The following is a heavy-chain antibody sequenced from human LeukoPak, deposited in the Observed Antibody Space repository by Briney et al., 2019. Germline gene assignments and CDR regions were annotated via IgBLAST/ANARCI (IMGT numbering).Heavy chain of an antibody. D-gene: IGHD6-13*01. V-gene: IGHV3-23*01. CDR2: ISGSGGST. CDR1: GFTFSSHW. J-gene: IGHJ4*02. Sequence: PGGSLRLSCAGSGFTFSSHWIGWVRQAPGKGLEWVSVISGSGGSTYYADSVKGRFTISRDNSKNTLYLQMNSLRAEDTAVYYCAKQGGSSSWYYFDYWGQGTLVTVSS. CDR3: AKQGGSSSWYYFDY.